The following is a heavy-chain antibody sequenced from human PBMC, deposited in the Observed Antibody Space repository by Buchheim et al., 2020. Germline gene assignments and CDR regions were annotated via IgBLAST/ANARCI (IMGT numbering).Heavy chain of an antibody. CDR3: ARAGSSGWYTDYYFDY. D-gene: IGHD6-19*01. CDR2: INPNSGGT. J-gene: IGHJ4*02. V-gene: IGHV1-2*04. Sequence: QVQLVQSGAEVKKPGASVKVSCKASGYTFTGYYMHWVRQAPGQGLEWMGWINPNSGGTNYAQQFQGWVTMTRDTSISTAYLELSRLRSDDTAVYYCARAGSSGWYTDYYFDYWGQGTL. CDR1: GYTFTGYY.